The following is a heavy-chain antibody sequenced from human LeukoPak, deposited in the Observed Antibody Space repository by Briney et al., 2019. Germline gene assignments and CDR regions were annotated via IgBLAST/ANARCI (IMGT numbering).Heavy chain of an antibody. Sequence: TSETLSLTCTVSGYSISSGYCWGWIRQPPGKGLEWIGSICHSGSTSYNPSLKSRVTISVDTSKNQFSLKLSSVTAADTAVYYCARVGYSGYDGPYYFDYWGQGTLVTVSS. V-gene: IGHV4-38-2*02. CDR3: ARVGYSGYDGPYYFDY. CDR2: ICHSGST. J-gene: IGHJ4*02. CDR1: GYSISSGYC. D-gene: IGHD5-12*01.